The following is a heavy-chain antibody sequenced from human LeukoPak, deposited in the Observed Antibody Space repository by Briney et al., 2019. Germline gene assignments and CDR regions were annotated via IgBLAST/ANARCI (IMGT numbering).Heavy chain of an antibody. J-gene: IGHJ4*02. CDR3: ARDSVEAAVSDY. CDR1: GFTFSACT. D-gene: IGHD6-13*01. CDR2: ITTTSTF. Sequence: GGSLRLSCAASGFTFSACTMNWVRQAPGKGLEWVSSITTTSTFYADSVKGRFTISRDNAKNSLYLQMDSLRADDTGVYYCARDSVEAAVSDYWGQGTLVTVSS. V-gene: IGHV3-21*01.